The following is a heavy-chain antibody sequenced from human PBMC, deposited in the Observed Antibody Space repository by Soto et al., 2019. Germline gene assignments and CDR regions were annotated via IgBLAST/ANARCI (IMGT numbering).Heavy chain of an antibody. CDR2: ISSTTNYI. CDR1: GFTFTRYS. Sequence: EVQLVESGGGLVKPGGSLRLSCAASGFTFTRYSMNWVRQAPGKGLEWVSSISSTTNYIYYGDSMNGRFTISRDNSKDTLSLQIHSLRPEDTAVYYCARGAEHQLLSRDYFYGMDVWGQGTTVSVSS. CDR3: ARGAEHQLLSRDYFYGMDV. V-gene: IGHV3-21*06. D-gene: IGHD1-1*01. J-gene: IGHJ6*01.